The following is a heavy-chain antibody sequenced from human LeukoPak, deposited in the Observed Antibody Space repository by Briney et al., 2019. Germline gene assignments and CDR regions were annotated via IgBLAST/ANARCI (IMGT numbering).Heavy chain of an antibody. CDR2: INSDGRST. Sequence: GGSLRLSCVASGFTFSRYWMHWVRQAPGKGLVWVSRINSDGRSTNYADSVKGRFTISRDNAKNTLYLQMNSLRADDTAVYYCARGGVYSTSAVDYWGQGTLVTVSS. V-gene: IGHV3-74*01. D-gene: IGHD6-6*01. CDR3: ARGGVYSTSAVDY. J-gene: IGHJ4*02. CDR1: GFTFSRYW.